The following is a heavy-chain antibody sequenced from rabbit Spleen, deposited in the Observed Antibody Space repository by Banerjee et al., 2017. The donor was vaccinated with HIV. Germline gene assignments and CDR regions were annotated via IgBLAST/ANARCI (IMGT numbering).Heavy chain of an antibody. D-gene: IGHD6-1*01. Sequence: QQQLEESGGGLVKPGGTLTLTCKASGIDFSSYYYMCWVRQAPGKGLEWIACIYTSSSGSTYYASWAKGRFTISKASSTTVTLQMTSLTAADTATYFCARNYVSYDYGIDLWGPGTLVTVS. CDR1: GIDFSSYYY. V-gene: IGHV1S45*01. CDR2: IYTSSSGST. CDR3: ARNYVSYDYGIDL. J-gene: IGHJ6*01.